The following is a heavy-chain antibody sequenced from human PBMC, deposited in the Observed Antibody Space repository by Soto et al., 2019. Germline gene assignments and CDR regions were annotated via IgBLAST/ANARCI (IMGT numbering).Heavy chain of an antibody. Sequence: ASVKVSCKASGFTFTSSAVQWVRQARGQRLEWIGWIVVGSGNTNYAQKFQERVTITRDMSTSTAYMELSSLRSEDTAVYYCAALYNWNYVYGMDVWGQGTTVTVSS. J-gene: IGHJ6*02. V-gene: IGHV1-58*01. CDR2: IVVGSGNT. D-gene: IGHD1-7*01. CDR3: AALYNWNYVYGMDV. CDR1: GFTFTSSA.